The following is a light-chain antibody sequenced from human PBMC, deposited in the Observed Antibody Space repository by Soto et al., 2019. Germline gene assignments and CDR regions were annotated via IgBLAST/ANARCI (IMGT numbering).Light chain of an antibody. J-gene: IGLJ1*01. V-gene: IGLV2-11*01. CDR3: CSYGGSFPYV. CDR1: SSDVGGYDY. CDR2: DVT. Sequence: QSALTQSPSVSGSPGQSATISCTGTSSDVGGYDYVSWYQQHPGKAPKLLIYDVTKRPSGVPDRFSGSKSGNTASLTISGLQAEDEADFFCCSYGGSFPYVFGTGTKVTVL.